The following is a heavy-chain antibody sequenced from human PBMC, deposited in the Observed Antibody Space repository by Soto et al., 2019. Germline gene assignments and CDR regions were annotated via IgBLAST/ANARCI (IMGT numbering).Heavy chain of an antibody. J-gene: IGHJ4*02. Sequence: ASVKGSCKAAGYTFTGDGISWVRQAPGQGLEWMGWISAYNGNTNYAQKLQGRVTMTTDTSTSTAYMELRSLRSDDTAVYYCARYYDFWSGYSNFDYWGQGTLVTVSS. CDR3: ARYYDFWSGYSNFDY. CDR1: GYTFTGDG. CDR2: ISAYNGNT. V-gene: IGHV1-18*01. D-gene: IGHD3-3*01.